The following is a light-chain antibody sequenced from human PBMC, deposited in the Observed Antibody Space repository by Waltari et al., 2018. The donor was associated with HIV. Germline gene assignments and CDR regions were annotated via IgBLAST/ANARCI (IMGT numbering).Light chain of an antibody. J-gene: IGLJ2*01. V-gene: IGLV2-14*03. Sequence: QSALTQPASVSASPGQSITTSCTGTSSDVGGYNSVSWYQQHPGKAPKLMIYDVSNRPSGVSNLFSGSKSGNTASLTISGLHAEDEADYCCSSYTSSSTLVFGGGTKLTVL. CDR2: DVS. CDR3: SSYTSSSTLV. CDR1: SSDVGGYNS.